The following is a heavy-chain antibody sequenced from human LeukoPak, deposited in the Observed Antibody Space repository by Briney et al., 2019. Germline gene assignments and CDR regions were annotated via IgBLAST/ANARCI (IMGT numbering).Heavy chain of an antibody. J-gene: IGHJ4*02. D-gene: IGHD3-16*01. CDR2: VYSGGNT. CDR1: GFTVSSNY. V-gene: IGHV3-53*01. CDR3: ARDDAQGGPFDY. Sequence: GGSLRLSCAVSGFTVSSNYMSWVRQAPGKGLEWVSIVYSGGNTYCADSVKGRFTISRDNSKNTLYLQMNSLRAEDTAVYYCARDDAQGGPFDYWGPGTLVTVSS.